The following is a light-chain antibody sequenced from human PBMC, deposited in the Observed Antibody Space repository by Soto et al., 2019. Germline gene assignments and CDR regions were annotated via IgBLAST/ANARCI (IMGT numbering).Light chain of an antibody. Sequence: EIVLTQSPGTLSLSPGERATLSCRASQSVSSNYLAWYQQKRGQAPRLLIYGASSRATGIPTRFSGSGSGTDFSLTISSLEPEDFAVYYCQQYDTSPRTFGHGTKVEI. CDR3: QQYDTSPRT. CDR2: GAS. CDR1: QSVSSNY. J-gene: IGKJ1*01. V-gene: IGKV3-20*01.